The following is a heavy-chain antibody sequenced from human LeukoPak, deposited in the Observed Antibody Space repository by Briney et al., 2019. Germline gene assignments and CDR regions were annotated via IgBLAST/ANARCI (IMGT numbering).Heavy chain of an antibody. CDR1: GFPFSSYA. V-gene: IGHV3-23*01. Sequence: PGGPLRLPCAAPGFPFSSYAMSWARHAPGKGLEGVSHISGSGGSTYYADSLKGRFTISRDNSKNTLYLQMNSLRAEDTAVYYCAKERNTPSIAVAVDYWGQGTLVTVSS. CDR2: ISGSGGST. J-gene: IGHJ4*02. D-gene: IGHD6-19*01. CDR3: AKERNTPSIAVAVDY.